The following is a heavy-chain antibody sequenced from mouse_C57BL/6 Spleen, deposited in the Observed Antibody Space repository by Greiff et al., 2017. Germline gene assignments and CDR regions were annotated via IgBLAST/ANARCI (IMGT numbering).Heavy chain of an antibody. Sequence: EVKLVESGPGLVKPSQSLSLTCSVTGYSITSGYYWNWIRQFPGNKLEWMGYISYDGSNNYNPSLKNRISITRDTSKNQFFLKLNSVTTEDTATYYCASNSFDYWGQGTTLTVSS. CDR3: ASNSFDY. J-gene: IGHJ2*01. CDR1: GYSITSGYY. D-gene: IGHD1-3*01. CDR2: ISYDGSN. V-gene: IGHV3-6*01.